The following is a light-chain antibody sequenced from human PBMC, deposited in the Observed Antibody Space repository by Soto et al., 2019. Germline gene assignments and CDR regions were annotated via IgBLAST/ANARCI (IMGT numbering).Light chain of an antibody. CDR2: GTS. J-gene: IGKJ3*01. CDR3: QQSYRSPLN. V-gene: IGKV1-39*01. Sequence: DIQMTQSPLSLSASVGESVTITCRASQNISHFLNWYQQKPGKPPRLLIFGTSNLQSGVPSRFRGSRSATDFSLTISGLQHEDFSNYICQQSYRSPLNFGPGTRVA. CDR1: QNISHF.